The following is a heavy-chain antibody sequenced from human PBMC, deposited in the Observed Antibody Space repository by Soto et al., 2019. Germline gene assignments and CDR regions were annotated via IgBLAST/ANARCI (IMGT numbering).Heavy chain of an antibody. J-gene: IGHJ6*02. Sequence: QVQLVQSGTAVKKPGSSVKVSCKASGGTFSTYAISWVRQAPGQGLEWMGGIIPIFGTANYAQKFQGRVTITADESTSTAYMELSSLRSEDTAVYYCARDHLVVVAATVERYYYGMDVWGQGTTVTVSS. CDR2: IIPIFGTA. CDR3: ARDHLVVVAATVERYYYGMDV. V-gene: IGHV1-69*12. D-gene: IGHD2-15*01. CDR1: GGTFSTYA.